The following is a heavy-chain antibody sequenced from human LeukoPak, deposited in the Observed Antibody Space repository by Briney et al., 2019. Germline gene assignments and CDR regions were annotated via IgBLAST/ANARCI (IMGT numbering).Heavy chain of an antibody. D-gene: IGHD3-3*01. J-gene: IGHJ3*02. CDR1: GGSISSGDYY. V-gene: IGHV4-30-4*08. CDR3: ARSYYDFWSGYYGAFDI. CDR2: IYYSGST. Sequence: PSETLSRTCTVSGGSISSGDYYWSWIRQPPGKGLEWIGYIYYSGSTYYNPSLKSRVTISVDTSKNQFSLKLSSVTAADTAVYYCARSYYDFWSGYYGAFDIWGQGTMVTVSS.